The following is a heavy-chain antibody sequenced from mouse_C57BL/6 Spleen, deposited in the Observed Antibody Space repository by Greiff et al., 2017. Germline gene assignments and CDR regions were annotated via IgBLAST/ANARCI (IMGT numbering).Heavy chain of an antibody. V-gene: IGHV1-69*01. CDR1: GYTFTSYW. J-gene: IGHJ4*01. D-gene: IGHD2-5*01. CDR2: IDPSDSYT. Sequence: QVQLQQPGAELVMPGASVKLSCKASGYTFTSYWMHWVKQRPGQSLEWIGNIDPSDSYTNYNQKFKGKSTLTVDKSSSTAYMQLSRLTSEDSAVYYCARGVSNYYCSAMDYWGQGTSVTVSS. CDR3: ARGVSNYYCSAMDY.